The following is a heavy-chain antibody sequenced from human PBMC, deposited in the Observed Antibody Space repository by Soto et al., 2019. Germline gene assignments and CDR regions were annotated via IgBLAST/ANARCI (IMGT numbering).Heavy chain of an antibody. V-gene: IGHV5-51*01. CDR3: ARGYFDSRHGYDL. D-gene: IGHD3-9*01. Sequence: GASLKISCKGPGHLFNNHWIGWVRQTPGKGLEWMGLIFTRDSETKTSPSFQGHVSFSVDNSINTVYLQWTSLKTTDTGIYFCARGYFDSRHGYDLWGQGTLVTISS. CDR1: GHLFNNHW. CDR2: IFTRDSET. J-gene: IGHJ5*02.